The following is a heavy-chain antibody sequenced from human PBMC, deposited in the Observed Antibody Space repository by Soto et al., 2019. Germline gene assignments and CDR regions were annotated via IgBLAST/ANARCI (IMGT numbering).Heavy chain of an antibody. J-gene: IGHJ5*02. D-gene: IGHD2-2*01. Sequence: SETLSLTCTVSGGSISSGDYYWSWIRQPPGKGLEWIGYIYYSGSTYYNPSLKSRVTISVDTSKNQFSLKLSSVTAADTAVYYCARELYCISTSCYGRSNWFDPWGQGTLVTVSS. CDR1: GGSISSGDYY. CDR2: IYYSGST. V-gene: IGHV4-30-4*01. CDR3: ARELYCISTSCYGRSNWFDP.